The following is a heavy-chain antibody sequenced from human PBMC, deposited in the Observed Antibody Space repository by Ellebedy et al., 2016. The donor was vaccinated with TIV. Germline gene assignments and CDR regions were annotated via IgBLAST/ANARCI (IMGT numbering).Heavy chain of an antibody. CDR1: RFIFRHFA. D-gene: IGHD3-22*01. CDR3: EKDVEDVMSSGTDS. V-gene: IGHV3-23*01. J-gene: IGHJ4*02. CDR2: LTGRGGTT. Sequence: PGGSLRLSCAASRFIFRHFALSWVRQSPGKGLEWVSGLTGRGGTTFYADSVKGRFTISRANSKYILFLQMNSLRAEDTTIYYCEKDVEDVMSSGTDSWGQGVLVTVSS.